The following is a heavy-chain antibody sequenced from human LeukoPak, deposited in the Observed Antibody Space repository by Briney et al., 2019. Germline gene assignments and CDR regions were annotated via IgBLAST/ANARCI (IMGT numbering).Heavy chain of an antibody. CDR1: GFTFSSYA. J-gene: IGHJ3*02. D-gene: IGHD3-22*01. V-gene: IGHV3-30-3*01. CDR2: ISYDGSNK. CDR3: AGVYDSSGYYRYDAFDI. Sequence: GRSLRLSCAASGFTFSSYAMHWVRQAPGKGLEWVAVISYDGSNKYYADSVKGRFTISRDNSKNTLYLQMNSLRAEDTAVYYCAGVYDSSGYYRYDAFDIWGQGTMVTVSS.